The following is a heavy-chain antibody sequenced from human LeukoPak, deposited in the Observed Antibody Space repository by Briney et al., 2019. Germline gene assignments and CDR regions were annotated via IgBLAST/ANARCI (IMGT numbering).Heavy chain of an antibody. CDR2: INHSGST. D-gene: IGHD5-18*01. J-gene: IGHJ6*02. CDR1: GVSFSGYY. Sequence: SETLSLTCAVYGVSFSGYYWSWIRQPPGKGLEWIGEINHSGSTNYNPSLKSRVTISVDTSKNQFSLKLSSVTAADTAVYYCARGLCISNSYGTYYYYGMDVWGQGTTVTVSS. CDR3: ARGLCISNSYGTYYYYGMDV. V-gene: IGHV4-34*01.